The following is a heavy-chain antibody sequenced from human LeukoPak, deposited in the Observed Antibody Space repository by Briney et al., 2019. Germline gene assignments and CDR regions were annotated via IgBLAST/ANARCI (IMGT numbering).Heavy chain of an antibody. D-gene: IGHD2-2*01. CDR1: GYTFTSYD. CDR2: ISAYNGNT. Sequence: ASVKVSCKASGYTFTSYDINWVRQATGQGLEWMGWISAYNGNTNYAQKLQGSVTMTTDTFTSTAYMELRNLRSADTAVYYCARGIVVVPAAMGIHDAFDIWGQGTMVTVSS. V-gene: IGHV1-18*01. CDR3: ARGIVVVPAAMGIHDAFDI. J-gene: IGHJ3*02.